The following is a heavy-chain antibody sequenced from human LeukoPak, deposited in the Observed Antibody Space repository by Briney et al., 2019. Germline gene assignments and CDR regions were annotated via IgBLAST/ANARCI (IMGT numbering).Heavy chain of an antibody. CDR1: GYTFTSYY. J-gene: IGHJ5*02. CDR2: INPSGGST. V-gene: IGHV1-46*01. Sequence: GASVKVSCKASGYTFTSYYMHWVRQAPGQGLEWMGIINPSGGSTSYAQKFQGRVTMTRDTSISTAYMELSRLRSDDTAVYYCARGESGYSSRSDWFDPWGQGTLVTVSS. D-gene: IGHD6-13*01. CDR3: ARGESGYSSRSDWFDP.